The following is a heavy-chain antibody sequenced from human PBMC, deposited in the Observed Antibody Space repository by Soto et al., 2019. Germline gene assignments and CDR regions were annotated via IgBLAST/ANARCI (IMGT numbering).Heavy chain of an antibody. CDR1: GFTFSSYA. CDR2: ISYDRSNK. CDR3: ARDLGIYDILTGTDY. V-gene: IGHV3-30-3*01. J-gene: IGHJ4*02. Sequence: QVQLVESGGGVVQPGRSLRLSCAASGFTFSSYAMHWVRQAPGKGLEWVAVISYDRSNKYYADSVKGRFTISRDNSKNTLYLQMNSLRAEDTAVYYCARDLGIYDILTGTDYWGQGTLVTVSS. D-gene: IGHD3-9*01.